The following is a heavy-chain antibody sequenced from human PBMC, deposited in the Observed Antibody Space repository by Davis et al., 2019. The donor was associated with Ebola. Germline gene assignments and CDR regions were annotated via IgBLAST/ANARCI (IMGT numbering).Heavy chain of an antibody. V-gene: IGHV4-59*08. CDR3: ARQTGT. CDR2: IYYSGST. D-gene: IGHD1-1*01. CDR1: GGSISSYY. J-gene: IGHJ5*02. Sequence: SETLSLTCTVSGGSISSYYWSWIRQPPGKGLEWIGYIYYSGSTYYNPSLKSRVTISVDTSKNQFSLKLSSVTAADTAVYYCARQTGTWGQGTLVTVSS.